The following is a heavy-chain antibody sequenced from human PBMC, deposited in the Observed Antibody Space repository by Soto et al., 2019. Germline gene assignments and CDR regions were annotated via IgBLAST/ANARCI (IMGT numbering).Heavy chain of an antibody. CDR2: IWYDGSNK. J-gene: IGHJ4*02. Sequence: GGSLRLSCAASGFTFSSYGMHWVRQAPGKGLEWVAVIWYDGSNKYYADSVKGRFTISRDNSKNTLYLQMNSLRAEDTAVYYCARDFSSSSSEGGLDFDYWGQGTLVTVSS. V-gene: IGHV3-33*01. CDR1: GFTFSSYG. D-gene: IGHD6-6*01. CDR3: ARDFSSSSSEGGLDFDY.